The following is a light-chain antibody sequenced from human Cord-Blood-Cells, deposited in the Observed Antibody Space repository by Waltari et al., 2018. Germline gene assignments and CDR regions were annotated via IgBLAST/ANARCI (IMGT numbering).Light chain of an antibody. J-gene: IGKJ1*01. CDR2: DAS. CDR1: QSVNSY. V-gene: IGKV3-11*01. CDR3: QQRSNWPEWT. Sequence: EIVLTQSPATLSLSPGERATLSCRASQSVNSYLAWYQQKPGQAPRLLIYDASNRATGIPARFSGSGSGTDFTLTISSLEPEDFAVYYCQQRSNWPEWTFGQGTKVEIK.